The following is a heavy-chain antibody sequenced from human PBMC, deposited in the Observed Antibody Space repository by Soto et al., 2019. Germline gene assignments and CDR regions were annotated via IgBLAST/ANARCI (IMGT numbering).Heavy chain of an antibody. CDR3: ARGQVAAAQH. D-gene: IGHD2-15*01. CDR1: GGSISSYY. CDR2: IYYSGST. V-gene: IGHV4-59*12. J-gene: IGHJ4*02. Sequence: SETLSLTCTVSGGSISSYYWSWIRQPPGKGLEWIGYIYYSGSTNYNPSLKSRVTISVDTSKNQFSVKLSSVTAADTAVYYCARGQVAAAQHWGQGTLVTVSS.